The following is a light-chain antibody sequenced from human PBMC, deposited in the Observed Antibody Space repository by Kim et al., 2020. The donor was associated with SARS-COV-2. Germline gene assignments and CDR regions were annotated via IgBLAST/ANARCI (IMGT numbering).Light chain of an antibody. CDR3: KSRDTSGDRLV. CDR2: PKN. J-gene: IGLJ2*01. Sequence: SSELTQDPAVSVALGQTVRNTCQGDSLRTYYASWYQQKPGQAPALLIYPKNNRPSGIPDRFSGSSSGDTASLTITGAQAEDEADYYCKSRDTSGDRLVFGGGTKLTVL. CDR1: SLRTYY. V-gene: IGLV3-19*01.